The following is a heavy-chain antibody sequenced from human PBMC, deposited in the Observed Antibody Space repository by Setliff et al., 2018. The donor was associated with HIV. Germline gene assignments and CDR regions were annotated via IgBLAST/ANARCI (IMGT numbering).Heavy chain of an antibody. CDR3: AADPQTGTTSYDAFDI. J-gene: IGHJ3*02. Sequence: SVNVSCKPSGYTFSNSAVQWVRQARGQRLEWIGWIVVGSGNTNYAQKFQERVTITRDMSTSRAYMELSGLRTEDTAVYYCAADPQTGTTSYDAFDIWGQGTVVTVSS. CDR1: GYTFSNSA. V-gene: IGHV1-58*01. D-gene: IGHD1-7*01. CDR2: IVVGSGNT.